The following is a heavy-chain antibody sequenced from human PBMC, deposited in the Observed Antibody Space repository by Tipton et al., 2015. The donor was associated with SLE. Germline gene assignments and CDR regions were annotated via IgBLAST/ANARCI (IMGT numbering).Heavy chain of an antibody. CDR1: GVSIRSHY. D-gene: IGHD3-10*01. CDR3: ARFHVRSYYEFDC. V-gene: IGHV4-59*11. J-gene: IGHJ4*02. CDR2: MYNNERT. Sequence: TLSLTCTVSGVSIRSHYWSWIRQSPGKGLEWIGYMYNNERTNYNPSLESRVTMSVETTKNQFTLRLTSVTAADTALYYCARFHVRSYYEFDCWGQGTLVTVSS.